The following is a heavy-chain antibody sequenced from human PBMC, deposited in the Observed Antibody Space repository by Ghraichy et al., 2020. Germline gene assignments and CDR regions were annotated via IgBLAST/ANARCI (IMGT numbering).Heavy chain of an antibody. J-gene: IGHJ4*02. Sequence: ASVKVSCKAPGYTFTSYGISWVRQAPGQGLEWMGWISAYNGNTNYAQKLQGRVTMTTDTSTSTAYMELRSLRSDDTAVYYCARPYSSARYFDYWGQGTLVTVSS. V-gene: IGHV1-18*01. CDR3: ARPYSSARYFDY. D-gene: IGHD6-25*01. CDR2: ISAYNGNT. CDR1: GYTFTSYG.